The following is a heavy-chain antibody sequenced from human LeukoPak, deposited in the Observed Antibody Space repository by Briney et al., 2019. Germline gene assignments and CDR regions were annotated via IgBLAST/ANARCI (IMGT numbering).Heavy chain of an antibody. CDR1: XXXFTSYW. CDR3: ARVSQSYYYGSGSWYFDY. CDR2: IYPGDSDT. D-gene: IGHD3-10*01. Sequence: HGESLXIXXXGSXXXFTSYWIGWVRQMPGKGLEWMGIIYPGDSDTRYSPSFQGQVTISADKSISTAYLQWSSLKASDTAMYYCARVSQSYYYGSGSWYFDYWGQGTLVTVSS. V-gene: IGHV5-51*01. J-gene: IGHJ4*02.